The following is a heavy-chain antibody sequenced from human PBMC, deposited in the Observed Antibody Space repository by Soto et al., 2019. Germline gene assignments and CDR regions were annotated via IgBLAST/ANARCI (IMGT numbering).Heavy chain of an antibody. CDR2: ISAYNGNT. D-gene: IGHD4-17*01. CDR3: ASASDYGDYVNFEY. V-gene: IGHV1-18*01. CDR1: GYTFTCYG. Sequence: GASVKVSCKASGYTFTCYGISWVRQAPGQGLEWMGWISAYNGNTNYAQKLQGRVTMTTDTSTSTAYMELRGLRSDDTAVYYCASASDYGDYVNFEYWGQGTLVTVSS. J-gene: IGHJ4*02.